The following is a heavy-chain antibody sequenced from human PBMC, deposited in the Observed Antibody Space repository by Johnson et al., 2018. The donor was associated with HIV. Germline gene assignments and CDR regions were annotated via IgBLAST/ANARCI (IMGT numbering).Heavy chain of an antibody. D-gene: IGHD3-16*01. Sequence: QVLLVESGGGLVKPGGSLRLSCAASGFTFSSYAMHWVRQAPGKGLEWVAVISYDGSNKYYADSVKGRFTISRDNSKNTLYLQMNSLRAEDTALYYCARGGKRVMAAFDIWGQGTMVTVSS. CDR1: GFTFSSYA. V-gene: IGHV3-30-3*01. CDR3: ARGGKRVMAAFDI. J-gene: IGHJ3*02. CDR2: ISYDGSNK.